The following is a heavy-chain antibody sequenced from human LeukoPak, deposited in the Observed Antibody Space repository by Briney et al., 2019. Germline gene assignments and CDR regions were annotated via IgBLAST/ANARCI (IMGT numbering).Heavy chain of an antibody. Sequence: GGSLRLSCEASGFTFGNNAMHWVRQSPGKGLEWVAGVSYDESNRQYGDSVKGRFTVSRDNFKNTLYLQMNSLTAEDTAVYYCVRDPGSSGWNVQNFDHWGQGTPAIVSA. D-gene: IGHD6-19*01. CDR2: VSYDESNR. V-gene: IGHV3-30-3*01. CDR3: VRDPGSSGWNVQNFDH. CDR1: GFTFGNNA. J-gene: IGHJ4*02.